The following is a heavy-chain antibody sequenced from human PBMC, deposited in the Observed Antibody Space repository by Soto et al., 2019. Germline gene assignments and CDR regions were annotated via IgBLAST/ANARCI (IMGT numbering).Heavy chain of an antibody. D-gene: IGHD3-9*01. CDR2: IYYSGST. CDR1: SGSISSYY. Sequence: KTSETLSLTCTVSSGSISSYYWSWIRQPPGKGLEWIGYIYYSGSTNYNPSLKSRFTISVDTSKNQFSLKLSSVTAADTAVYYCARDRYDILTGYSTVYYYYYGMDVWGQGTTVTVSS. J-gene: IGHJ6*02. V-gene: IGHV4-59*01. CDR3: ARDRYDILTGYSTVYYYYYGMDV.